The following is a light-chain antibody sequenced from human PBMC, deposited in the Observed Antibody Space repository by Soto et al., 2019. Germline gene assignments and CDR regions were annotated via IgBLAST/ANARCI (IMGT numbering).Light chain of an antibody. V-gene: IGLV2-14*01. CDR1: SSDVGGYDF. CDR3: SSSASSSTLV. CDR2: EVS. Sequence: QSALTQPASVSGSPGQSVTISCTGTSSDVGGYDFVSWYQQHPGNAPKLMIYEVSNRPSGVSNRFSGSKSGNTASLTIAGLQDDDEADYYCSSSASSSTLVFGGGTKLTVL. J-gene: IGLJ2*01.